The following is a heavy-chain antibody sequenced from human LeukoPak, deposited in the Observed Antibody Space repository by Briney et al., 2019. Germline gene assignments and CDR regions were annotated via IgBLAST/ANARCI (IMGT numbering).Heavy chain of an antibody. CDR3: ARSHYYDRSGSHNNWFDP. D-gene: IGHD3-22*01. J-gene: IGHJ5*02. V-gene: IGHV4-61*01. Sequence: PSETLSLTCTVSGGSVSDGSYYWSWIRQPPGKGLEWIGEINHSGSTNYNPSLKSRVTISVDTSKNQFSLKLSSVTAADTAVYYCARSHYYDRSGSHNNWFDPWGQGTLVTVSS. CDR2: INHSGST. CDR1: GGSVSDGSYY.